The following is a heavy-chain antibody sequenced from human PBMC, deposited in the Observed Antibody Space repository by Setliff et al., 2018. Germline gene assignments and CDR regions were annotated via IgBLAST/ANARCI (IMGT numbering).Heavy chain of an antibody. CDR3: ARVIDAFYNYPDV. CDR1: GGSISPYY. D-gene: IGHD2-21*01. J-gene: IGHJ6*04. V-gene: IGHV4-59*01. CDR2: VRYTGRA. Sequence: SENLSLTCSVSGGSISPYYWGWIRQSPKTGLEFIAHVRYTGRADYNPSLRSRASISIDTSKRQFSLKLRSLAAADTAIYYCARVIDAFYNYPDVWGKGTTVTVSS.